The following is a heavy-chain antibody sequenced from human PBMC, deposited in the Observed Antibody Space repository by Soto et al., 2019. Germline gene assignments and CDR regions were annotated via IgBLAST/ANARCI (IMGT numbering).Heavy chain of an antibody. CDR1: GFTFSNYA. J-gene: IGHJ4*02. V-gene: IGHV3-23*01. D-gene: IGHD1-1*01. CDR2: ITESGAT. Sequence: GGSLRLSCAASGFTFSNYAMNWVRQAPGEGLEWVSEITESGATYYTDSVKGRFTISRDNSKNTLYLQMSSLRAEDTAVYYCAKGPTGATTRVDYWGQGTLVTVSS. CDR3: AKGPTGATTRVDY.